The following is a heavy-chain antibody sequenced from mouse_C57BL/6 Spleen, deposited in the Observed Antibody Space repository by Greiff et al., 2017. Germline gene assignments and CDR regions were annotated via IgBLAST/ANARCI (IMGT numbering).Heavy chain of an antibody. CDR3: ARSRGLHAMDY. CDR2: INPYNGGT. V-gene: IGHV1-19*01. Sequence: VQLQQSGPVLVKPGASVKISCKASGYTFTDYYMNWVKQSHGKSLEWIGVINPYNGGTSYNQKFKGKATLTVDKSSSTAYMELNSLTSEDSAVYYCARSRGLHAMDYWGQGTSVTVSS. CDR1: GYTFTDYY. J-gene: IGHJ4*01. D-gene: IGHD3-3*01.